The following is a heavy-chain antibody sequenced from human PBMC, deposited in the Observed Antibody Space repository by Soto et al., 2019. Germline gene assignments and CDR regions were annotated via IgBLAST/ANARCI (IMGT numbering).Heavy chain of an antibody. CDR3: GKDLEGAPSLVYPDAMSFVY. V-gene: IGHV3-23*01. CDR1: GFTFSRYA. Sequence: EVQLLESGGGLVQPGGSLRLSCAAYGFTFSRYAMSYDRQAPGTGLESVSAMSGRGGSTYYADSMKGRVTSSRYNSKNTLYLQMNSLRAEDTAVCYCGKDLEGAPSLVYPDAMSFVYWVQGGLV. CDR2: MSGRGGST. D-gene: IGHD2-2*01. J-gene: IGHJ4*02.